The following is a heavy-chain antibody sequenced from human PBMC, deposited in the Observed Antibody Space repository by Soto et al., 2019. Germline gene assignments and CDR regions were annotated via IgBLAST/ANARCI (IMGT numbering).Heavy chain of an antibody. CDR1: GGTFSSYA. J-gene: IGHJ4*02. CDR2: IIPIFGTA. D-gene: IGHD3-22*01. Sequence: QVQLVQSGAEVKKPGSSVKVSCKASGGTFSSYAISWVRQAPGQGLEWMGGIIPIFGTANYAQKFQGRVTNTADKDTSTAYMELSSLRSEDTAVYYCARDKYYYDSSGYYYSFDYWGQGTLVTVSS. V-gene: IGHV1-69*06. CDR3: ARDKYYYDSSGYYYSFDY.